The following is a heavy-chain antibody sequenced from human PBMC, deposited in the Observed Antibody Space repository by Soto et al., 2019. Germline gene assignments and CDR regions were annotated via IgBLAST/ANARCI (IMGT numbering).Heavy chain of an antibody. D-gene: IGHD3-10*01. CDR3: ARQKHRPRQHRGVQKGYFDY. Sequence: SETLSLTCAVYGGSFSGYYWSWIRQPPGKGLEWIGEINHSGSTNYNPSLKSRVTISVGTSKNQFSLKLSSVTAADTAVYYCARQKHRPRQHRGVQKGYFDYWGQGTLVTVSS. J-gene: IGHJ4*02. V-gene: IGHV4-34*01. CDR1: GGSFSGYY. CDR2: INHSGST.